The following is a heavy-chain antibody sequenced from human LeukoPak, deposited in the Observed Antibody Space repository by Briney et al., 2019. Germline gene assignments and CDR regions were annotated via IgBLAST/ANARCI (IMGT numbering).Heavy chain of an antibody. CDR3: ARTYSSGWYGVDY. D-gene: IGHD6-19*01. V-gene: IGHV3-30*02. CDR2: IRYDGSNK. J-gene: IGHJ4*02. CDR1: GFTFSSYG. Sequence: GGSLRLSCAASGFTFSSYGMHWVRQAPGKGLEWVAFIRYDGSNKYYADSVKGRFTISRDNSKNTLYLQMNSLRAEDTAVYYCARTYSSGWYGVDYWGQGTLVTVSS.